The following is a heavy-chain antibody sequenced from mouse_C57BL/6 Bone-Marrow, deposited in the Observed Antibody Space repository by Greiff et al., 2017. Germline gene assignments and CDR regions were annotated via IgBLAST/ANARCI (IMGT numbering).Heavy chain of an antibody. CDR2: IHPSDSET. CDR3: AILSYYGNFAY. D-gene: IGHD2-1*01. CDR1: GYTFTSYG. J-gene: IGHJ3*01. V-gene: IGHV1-74*01. Sequence: QVQLQQPGAELVKPGASVKVSCKASGYTFTSYGMHWVKQRPGQGLEWIGRIHPSDSETNYTQKFKGKATLTVDKSSSTAYMQLSSLTSEDSAVYYCAILSYYGNFAYWGQGTLVTVSA.